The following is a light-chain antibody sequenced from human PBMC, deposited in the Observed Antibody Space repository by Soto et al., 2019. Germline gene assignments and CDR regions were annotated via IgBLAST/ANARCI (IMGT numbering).Light chain of an antibody. Sequence: EILLTQSPGALAVSPGEVATLSCRASQSVRDNLAWYQQKPGQAPRLLIYGASSRATGIPARFSGSGSGTDFTLTISSLQSEDFAVYYCQQHNNWPPWTFGQGTKV. CDR3: QQHNNWPPWT. CDR2: GAS. V-gene: IGKV3-15*01. J-gene: IGKJ1*01. CDR1: QSVRDN.